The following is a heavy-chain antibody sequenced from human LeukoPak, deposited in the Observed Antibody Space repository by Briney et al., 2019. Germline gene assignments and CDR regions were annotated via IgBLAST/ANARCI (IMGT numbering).Heavy chain of an antibody. J-gene: IGHJ6*04. CDR3: AELGITMIGGV. V-gene: IGHV3-43D*03. CDR1: GFDFDDFA. D-gene: IGHD3-10*02. CDR2: VSWDGGST. Sequence: GGSLRLSRAASGFDFDDFAMHWVRQAPGKGLEWISLVSWDGGSTYYSDSVKGRFTISRDNAKNSLYPQMNSLRAEDTAVYYCAELGITMIGGVWGKGTTVTISS.